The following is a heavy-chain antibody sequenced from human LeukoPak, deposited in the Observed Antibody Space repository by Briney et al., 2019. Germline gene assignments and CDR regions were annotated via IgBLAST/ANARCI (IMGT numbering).Heavy chain of an antibody. CDR1: GYTFTGYY. Sequence: ASVKVSFKASGYTFTGYYMHWVRPAPGQGLEWMGWINPNSGGTNYAQKFQGWVTMTRDTSISTAYMELSRLRSDDTAVYYCARVSNYGDPPWFDPWGQGTLVTVSS. CDR3: ARVSNYGDPPWFDP. D-gene: IGHD4-17*01. V-gene: IGHV1-2*04. J-gene: IGHJ5*02. CDR2: INPNSGGT.